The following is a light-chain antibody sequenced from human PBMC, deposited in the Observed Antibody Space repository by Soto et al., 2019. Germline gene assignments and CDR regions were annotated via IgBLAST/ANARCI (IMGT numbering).Light chain of an antibody. J-gene: IGKJ5*01. V-gene: IGKV3-15*01. CDR1: QSVSSK. CDR3: QQRHMWPIT. CDR2: AAS. Sequence: EIVMTQSPATLSVSPGERATLSCRASQSVSSKLAWYQQKPGQAPRLLIYAASTRATGIPARFSGSGSGTDFTLTISSLEPEDSAVYYCQQRHMWPITFGQGTRLEIK.